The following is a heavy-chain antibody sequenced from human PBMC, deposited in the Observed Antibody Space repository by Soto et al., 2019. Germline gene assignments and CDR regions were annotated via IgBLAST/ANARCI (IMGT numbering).Heavy chain of an antibody. Sequence: LRLSCAASGFTFSSYGMHWVRQAPGKGLEWVAVISYDGSNKYYADSVKGRFTISRDNSKNTLYLQMNSLRAEDTAVYYCASSELRLDYWGQGTLVTVSS. J-gene: IGHJ4*02. CDR3: ASSELRLDY. CDR1: GFTFSSYG. V-gene: IGHV3-30*03. D-gene: IGHD1-26*01. CDR2: ISYDGSNK.